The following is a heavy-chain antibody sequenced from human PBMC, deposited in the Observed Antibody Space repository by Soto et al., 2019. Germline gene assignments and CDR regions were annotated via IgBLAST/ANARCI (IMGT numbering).Heavy chain of an antibody. V-gene: IGHV1-69*12. D-gene: IGHD6-13*01. Sequence: QVQLMQSGAEVKKPGSSVKVSCEASGDTFNSYAVNWVRQAPGQGLEWMGGIIPIFGAANYAQKFQGRVTITADEATTTVYRELRSMRSDDTAVFYCARELRITTAGPRPYDFWGQGTLVTVSS. CDR2: IIPIFGAA. CDR3: ARELRITTAGPRPYDF. J-gene: IGHJ4*02. CDR1: GDTFNSYA.